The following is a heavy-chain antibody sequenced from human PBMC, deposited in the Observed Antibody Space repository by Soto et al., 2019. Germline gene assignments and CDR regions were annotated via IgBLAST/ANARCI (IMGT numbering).Heavy chain of an antibody. Sequence: SGPTLVNPTQTLTLTCTFSGFSLSSSGVGVGWIRQPPGKALEWLALIYWDDDKRYSPSLKSRLTITKDTSKNQVVLTMTNMDPVDTATYYCAHRHVVAATKYNGFDPWGQGTLVTVSS. CDR3: AHRHVVAATKYNGFDP. D-gene: IGHD2-15*01. V-gene: IGHV2-5*02. CDR2: IYWDDDK. CDR1: GFSLSSSGVG. J-gene: IGHJ5*02.